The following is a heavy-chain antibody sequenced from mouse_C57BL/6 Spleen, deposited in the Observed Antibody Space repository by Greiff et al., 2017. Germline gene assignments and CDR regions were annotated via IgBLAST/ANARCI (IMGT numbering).Heavy chain of an antibody. Sequence: VKLVESDAELVKPGASVKISCKVSGYTFTDHTIHWMKQRPEQGLEWIGYIYPRDGSTKYNEKFKGKATLTADKSSSTAYMQLNSLTSEDSAVYFCARGSLYYYGSTPYFDYWGQGTTLTVSS. CDR2: IYPRDGST. V-gene: IGHV1-78*01. D-gene: IGHD1-1*01. CDR1: GYTFTDHT. J-gene: IGHJ2*01. CDR3: ARGSLYYYGSTPYFDY.